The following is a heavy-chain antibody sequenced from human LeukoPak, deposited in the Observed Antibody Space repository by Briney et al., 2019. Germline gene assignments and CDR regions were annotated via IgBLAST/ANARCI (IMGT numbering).Heavy chain of an antibody. Sequence: GGSLRLSCAASGFTFSDYVMSWVRQAPGKGLEWVSAIRGGGDTTHYADSVQGRFTISRDKSKNTPYLHMNSLRAEDTAVYYCVKDHTAVGGWYFDLWGQGTLVTVSS. V-gene: IGHV3-23*01. J-gene: IGHJ4*02. CDR3: VKDHTAVGGWYFDL. D-gene: IGHD6-19*01. CDR1: GFTFSDYV. CDR2: IRGGGDTT.